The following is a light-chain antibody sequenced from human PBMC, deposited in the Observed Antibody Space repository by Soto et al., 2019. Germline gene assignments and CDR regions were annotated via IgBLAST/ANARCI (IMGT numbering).Light chain of an antibody. V-gene: IGLV2-14*03. CDR2: GVS. CDR1: SSDVGGYNY. Sequence: QSVLTQPRSVSGSPGQSVTISCTGTSSDVGGYNYVSWYQQHPGKVPKLIIYGVSNRPSGVSNRFSGSKSGNTAFLTISGLQPEDEADYYCSSFTGTTTLDVFGTGTKVTVL. J-gene: IGLJ1*01. CDR3: SSFTGTTTLDV.